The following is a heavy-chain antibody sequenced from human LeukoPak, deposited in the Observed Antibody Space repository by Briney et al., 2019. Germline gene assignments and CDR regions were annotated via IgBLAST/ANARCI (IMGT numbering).Heavy chain of an antibody. Sequence: PGGSLRLSCAASGFTFSNYSMNWVRQAPGKGLEWVSSISSSSSYLFFADSVKGRFTISRDNAKNSLYLQMNSLRAEDTAVYYCARVYGDFATSDYWGQGTLVTVS. CDR2: ISSSSSYL. V-gene: IGHV3-21*01. J-gene: IGHJ4*02. CDR3: ARVYGDFATSDY. CDR1: GFTFSNYS. D-gene: IGHD4-17*01.